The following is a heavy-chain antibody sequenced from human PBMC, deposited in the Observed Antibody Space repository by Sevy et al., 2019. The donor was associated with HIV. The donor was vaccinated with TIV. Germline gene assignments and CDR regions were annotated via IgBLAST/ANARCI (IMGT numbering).Heavy chain of an antibody. Sequence: GGSLRLSCAASGFTFSDYYMNWVRQAPGKGLEWVSSISSRGSYIHYADSVRGRFTISRDNAKNSLYLQMNSLRVDDTAVYFCARDGGCSSTSGLLYFDSWGQGTLVTVSS. CDR3: ARDGGCSSTSGLLYFDS. CDR2: ISSRGSYI. J-gene: IGHJ4*02. V-gene: IGHV3-21*01. CDR1: GFTFSDYY. D-gene: IGHD2-2*01.